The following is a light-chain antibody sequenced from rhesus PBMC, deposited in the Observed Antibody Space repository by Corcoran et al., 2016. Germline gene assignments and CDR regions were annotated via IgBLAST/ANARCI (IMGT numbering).Light chain of an antibody. Sequence: DIQMTQSPSSLSASVGDRVTITCRASQGISSYLNCYQQKPGKAPNILIYYADSLESGVPSRFSGSGSGTEFTLTISSLQPEDFATYYCQQYKSLPFTFGPGTKLDIK. CDR3: QQYKSLPFT. V-gene: IGKV1-32*01. J-gene: IGKJ3*01. CDR1: QGISSY. CDR2: YAD.